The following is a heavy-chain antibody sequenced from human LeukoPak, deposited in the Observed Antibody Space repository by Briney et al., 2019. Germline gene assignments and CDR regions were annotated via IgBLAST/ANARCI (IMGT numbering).Heavy chain of an antibody. CDR2: ISWDGGST. CDR1: GFTFDDYA. V-gene: IGHV3-43D*03. D-gene: IGHD3-3*01. J-gene: IGHJ4*02. CDR3: AKAHLPFGVVITIDY. Sequence: PGGSLRLSCAASGFTFDDYAMHWVRQAPGEGLEWVSLISWDGGSTYYADSVKGRFTISRDNSKNSLYLQMNSLRAEDTALYYCAKAHLPFGVVITIDYWGQGTLVTVSS.